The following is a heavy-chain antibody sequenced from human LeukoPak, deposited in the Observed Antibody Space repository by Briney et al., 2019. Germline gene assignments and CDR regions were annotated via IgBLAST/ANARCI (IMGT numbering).Heavy chain of an antibody. CDR2: IIPIFGTA. CDR1: GGTFSSYT. Sequence: SVKVSCKASGGTFSSYTISWVRQAPGQGLEWMGGIIPIFGTANYAQKFQGRVTITADESTSTAYMELSSLRSEDTAVYYCAREGAVYYDSSGYFDYWGQGTLVTVSS. J-gene: IGHJ4*02. V-gene: IGHV1-69*13. D-gene: IGHD3-22*01. CDR3: AREGAVYYDSSGYFDY.